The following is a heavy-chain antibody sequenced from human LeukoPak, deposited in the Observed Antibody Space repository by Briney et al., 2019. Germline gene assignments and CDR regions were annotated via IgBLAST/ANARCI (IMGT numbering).Heavy chain of an antibody. CDR1: GFTFDDYA. J-gene: IGHJ4*02. V-gene: IGHV3-9*01. Sequence: PGRSLRLSCAASGFTFDDYAMHWVRQAPGKGLEWVSGISWNSGSIGYADSVKGRFTISRDNAKNSLYLQMNSLRAEDTALYYCAKDITSGYDLGTFDYWGQGTLVTVSS. CDR2: ISWNSGSI. D-gene: IGHD5-12*01. CDR3: AKDITSGYDLGTFDY.